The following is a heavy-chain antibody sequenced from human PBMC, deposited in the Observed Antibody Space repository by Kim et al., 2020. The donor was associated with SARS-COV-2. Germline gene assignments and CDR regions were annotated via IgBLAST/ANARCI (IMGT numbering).Heavy chain of an antibody. D-gene: IGHD4-4*01. J-gene: IGHJ6*02. Sequence: GGSLRLSCAASGFTFSSYSMNWVRQAPGKGLEWVSSISSSSSYIYYADSVKGRFTIFRDNAKNSLYLQMNSLRAEDTAVYYCARGVRDYSNYVTFGYYYYGMDVWGQGTTVTVSS. CDR1: GFTFSSYS. CDR2: ISSSSSYI. V-gene: IGHV3-21*01. CDR3: ARGVRDYSNYVTFGYYYYGMDV.